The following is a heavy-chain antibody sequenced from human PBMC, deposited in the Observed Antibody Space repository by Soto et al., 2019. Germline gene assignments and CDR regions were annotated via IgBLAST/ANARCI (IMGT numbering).Heavy chain of an antibody. V-gene: IGHV3-7*01. J-gene: IGHJ6*03. D-gene: IGHD2-15*01. Sequence: GGSLRLSCAASGFIFSGYWMSWVRQAPGMGLEWVATIKQDGSGKYYVDSVKGRFTISRDNARNSLYLQMSSLRVEDTAVYYCARYCSGASCLPTHYYYYTDVWGKGTTVTVSS. CDR2: IKQDGSGK. CDR1: GFIFSGYW. CDR3: ARYCSGASCLPTHYYYYTDV.